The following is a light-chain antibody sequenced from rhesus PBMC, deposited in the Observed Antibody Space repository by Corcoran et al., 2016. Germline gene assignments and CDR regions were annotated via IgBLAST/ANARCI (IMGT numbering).Light chain of an antibody. Sequence: DIQMTQSPSSLSASVGDTVTIICQASQGISNNIAWYQQKPGKVPKLLNDAASTLQSGVPSRFSGSGSVTDFPLTLSSMQPEDFATYYCHHGYGILNFGGGTKVELK. J-gene: IGKJ4*01. CDR3: HHGYGILN. V-gene: IGKV1-25*02. CDR2: AAS. CDR1: QGISNN.